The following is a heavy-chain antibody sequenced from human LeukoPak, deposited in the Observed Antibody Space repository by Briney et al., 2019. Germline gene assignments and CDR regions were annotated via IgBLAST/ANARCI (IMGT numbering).Heavy chain of an antibody. Sequence: SETLSLTCAVYGGSFSGYYWSWIRQPPGKGLEGIGEINHSGSTNYNPSLKSRVTISVDTSKNQFSLKLSSVTAADTAVYYCARGRQYSSSSSFDYWGQGTLVTVSS. J-gene: IGHJ4*02. CDR1: GGSFSGYY. D-gene: IGHD6-6*01. V-gene: IGHV4-34*01. CDR3: ARGRQYSSSSSFDY. CDR2: INHSGST.